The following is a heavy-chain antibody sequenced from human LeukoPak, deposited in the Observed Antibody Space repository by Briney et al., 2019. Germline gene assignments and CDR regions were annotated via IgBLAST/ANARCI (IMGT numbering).Heavy chain of an antibody. D-gene: IGHD3-10*01. CDR2: ISDIGSI. J-gene: IGHJ3*02. V-gene: IGHV4-59*08. CDR3: ARAPPRITMVRGGTIGGAFDI. CDR1: GGSISSYY. Sequence: SETLSLTCTVSGGSISSYYWSWIRQPPGKGLEWIAYISDIGSINYNPSLKSRVTISLDTSKNQFSLKLSSVTAADTAVYYCARAPPRITMVRGGTIGGAFDIWGQGTMVTVSS.